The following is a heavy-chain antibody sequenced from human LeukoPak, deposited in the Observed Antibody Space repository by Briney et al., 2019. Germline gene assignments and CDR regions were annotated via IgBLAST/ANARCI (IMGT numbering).Heavy chain of an antibody. D-gene: IGHD6-6*01. CDR3: ARVIAAPPFDY. CDR2: INTDGSST. Sequence: GGSLRLSCAASGSTFSSYWMHWVRQAPGKGLVWVSRINTDGSSTSYADSVKGRFTISRDNAKNTLYLQTNSLRAEDTAVYYCARVIAAPPFDYWGQGTLVTVSS. V-gene: IGHV3-74*01. CDR1: GSTFSSYW. J-gene: IGHJ4*02.